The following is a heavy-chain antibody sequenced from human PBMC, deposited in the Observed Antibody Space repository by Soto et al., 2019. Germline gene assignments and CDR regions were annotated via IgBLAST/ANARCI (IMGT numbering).Heavy chain of an antibody. CDR2: IKSKTDGGTT. D-gene: IGHD2-2*02. CDR3: STDPPRYCSSTSCYIGF. Sequence: RLSFTSSGFTFSNAWMNWVLQAPVKGLEWVGRIKSKTDGGTTDYAAPVKARFTISRDDSQNTVYLQMNSLKSEDTAVYYCSTDPPRYCSSTSCYIGFWGQGTLVTVSS. J-gene: IGHJ4*02. CDR1: GFTFSNAW. V-gene: IGHV3-15*01.